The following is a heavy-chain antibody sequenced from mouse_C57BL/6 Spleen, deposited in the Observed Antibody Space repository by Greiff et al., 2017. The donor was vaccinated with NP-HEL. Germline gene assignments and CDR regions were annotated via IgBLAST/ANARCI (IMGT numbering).Heavy chain of an antibody. Sequence: EVKVVESGGGLVKPGGSLKLSCAASGFTFSSYAMSWVRQTPEKRLEWVATISDGGSYTYYPDNVKGRFTISRDNAKNNLYLQMSHLKSEDTAMYYCARDPYYYGSSPYAMDYWGQGTSVTVSS. CDR1: GFTFSSYA. D-gene: IGHD1-1*01. V-gene: IGHV5-4*01. CDR3: ARDPYYYGSSPYAMDY. J-gene: IGHJ4*01. CDR2: ISDGGSYT.